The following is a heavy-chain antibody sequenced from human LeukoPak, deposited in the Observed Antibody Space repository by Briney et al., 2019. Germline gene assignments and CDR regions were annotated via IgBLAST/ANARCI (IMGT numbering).Heavy chain of an antibody. CDR2: ISGSGAGT. CDR1: GFTFSKYA. D-gene: IGHD6-19*01. V-gene: IGHV3-23*01. CDR3: AKDVYSSGYYIFDF. J-gene: IGHJ4*02. Sequence: PGGSLRLSCVASGFTFSKYAMSWVRQAPGKGLEWVSTISGSGAGTYYADSVKGRFTISGDNSKSTLYLQMSSLRAEDTAVYYCAKDVYSSGYYIFDFWGQGTLVTASS.